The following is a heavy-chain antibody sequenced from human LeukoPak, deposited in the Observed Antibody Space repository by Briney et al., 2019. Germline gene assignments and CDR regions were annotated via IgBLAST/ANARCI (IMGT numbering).Heavy chain of an antibody. CDR2: IIPILGIA. D-gene: IGHD4-23*01. Sequence: SVKVSCKASGGTFSSYAISWVRQAPGQGLEWMGRIIPILGIANYAQKFQGRVTITADKSTSTAYMELSSLRSEDTAVYYCAGEAAMTTAVPYYFDYWGQGTLVTVSS. V-gene: IGHV1-69*04. J-gene: IGHJ4*02. CDR3: AGEAAMTTAVPYYFDY. CDR1: GGTFSSYA.